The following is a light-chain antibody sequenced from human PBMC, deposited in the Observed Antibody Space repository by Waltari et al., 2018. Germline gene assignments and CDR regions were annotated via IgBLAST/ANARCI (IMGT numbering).Light chain of an antibody. V-gene: IGLV2-8*01. CDR1: SSDVGDYTY. J-gene: IGLJ2*01. Sequence: QSALTQSPSASGSPGQSVTISCTGLSSDVGDYTYGSRYQQHPGKAPQVMIYEVSKRPSGVPDRFSGSKSGNTASLTVSGLQAEDEADYYCSSYAGSNNFVVFGGGTKLTVL. CDR2: EVS. CDR3: SSYAGSNNFVV.